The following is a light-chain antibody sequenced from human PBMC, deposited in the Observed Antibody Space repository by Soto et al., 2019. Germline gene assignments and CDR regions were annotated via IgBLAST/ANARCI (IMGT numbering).Light chain of an antibody. CDR3: QQRNNWRDT. V-gene: IGKV3-11*01. CDR2: ETS. Sequence: ELVMTQSPATLSVSPGERATLSCRASQSVSNYLSRYQQKPGLAPRLLMYETSRRATGIPARFSGSGSGTDFTLTISSLEPEDFAVYYCQQRNNWRDTFGQGTRLEIK. J-gene: IGKJ5*01. CDR1: QSVSNY.